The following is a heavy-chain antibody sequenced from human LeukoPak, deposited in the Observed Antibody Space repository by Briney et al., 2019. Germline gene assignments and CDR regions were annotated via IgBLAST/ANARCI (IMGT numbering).Heavy chain of an antibody. CDR1: GFTFSDYY. CDR3: AREGLAARSYYFDY. J-gene: IGHJ4*02. Sequence: GGSLRLSWAASGFTFSDYYMSWIRQAPGKGLEWVSYISSSGSTIYYADSVKGRFTISRDNAKNSLYLQMNSLRAEDTAVYYCAREGLAARSYYFDYWGQGTLVTVSS. CDR2: ISSSGSTI. D-gene: IGHD6-6*01. V-gene: IGHV3-11*01.